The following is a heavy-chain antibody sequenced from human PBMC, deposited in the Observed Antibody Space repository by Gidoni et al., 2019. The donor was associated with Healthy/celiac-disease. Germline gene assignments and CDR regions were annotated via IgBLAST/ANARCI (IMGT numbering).Heavy chain of an antibody. Sequence: EVQLLESGGGLVQPGGSLRLSCAASGFTFSSYAMSWVRQGPGKGLEWVSAISGSGGSTYYADSVKGRFTISRDNSKNTLYLQMNSLRAEDTAVYYCAKDNVLLWFGELQPYYYYGMDVWGQGTTVTVSS. V-gene: IGHV3-23*01. J-gene: IGHJ6*02. CDR1: GFTFSSYA. D-gene: IGHD3-10*01. CDR3: AKDNVLLWFGELQPYYYYGMDV. CDR2: ISGSGGST.